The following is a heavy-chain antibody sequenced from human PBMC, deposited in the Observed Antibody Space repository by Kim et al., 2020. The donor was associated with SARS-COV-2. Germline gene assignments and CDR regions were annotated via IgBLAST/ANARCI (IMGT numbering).Heavy chain of an antibody. D-gene: IGHD1-26*01. Sequence: TAYNPPLTTRTTRSVDTSKNQFSLKLSSVTAADTAVDYCARPSSTGNYYYWGQGTLVTVSS. CDR2: T. CDR3: ARPSSTGNYYY. V-gene: IGHV4-39*01. J-gene: IGHJ4*02.